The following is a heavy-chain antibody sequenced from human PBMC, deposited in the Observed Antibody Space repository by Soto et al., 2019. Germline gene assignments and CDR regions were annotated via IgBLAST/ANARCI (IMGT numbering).Heavy chain of an antibody. CDR3: ARATYSSSSYFDA. J-gene: IGHJ4*02. CDR1: GFPFLRFE. V-gene: IGHV3-48*03. Sequence: GVSLRLSCAASGFPFLRFEMNWVRQAPGTGLEWVSKIGSSGSTIWYADSVKGRFTISRDNAGNSLYLQMNSLRGEDTALYYCARATYSSSSYFDACGQGTLVTVAS. CDR2: IGSSGSTI. D-gene: IGHD6-6*01.